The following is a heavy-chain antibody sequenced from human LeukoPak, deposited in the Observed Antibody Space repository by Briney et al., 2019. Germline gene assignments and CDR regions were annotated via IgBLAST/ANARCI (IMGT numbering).Heavy chain of an antibody. V-gene: IGHV4-39*07. CDR2: IYYSGST. D-gene: IGHD6-19*01. J-gene: IGHJ6*03. Sequence: SETLSLTCTVSGGSISSTSYSWGWIRQPPGKGLEWIGSIYYSGSTYYNPSLKSRVTISVDTSMNQFSLKLSSVTAADTAVYYCARTNIAVAYYYYYYMNVWGKGTTVTISS. CDR1: GGSISSTSYS. CDR3: ARTNIAVAYYYYYYMNV.